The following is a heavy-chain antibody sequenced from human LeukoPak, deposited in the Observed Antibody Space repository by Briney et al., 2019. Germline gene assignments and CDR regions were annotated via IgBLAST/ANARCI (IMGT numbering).Heavy chain of an antibody. Sequence: GGSLRLSCAASGFTFSSYGMHWVRQAPGKGLGWVAVIWYDGSNKYYADSVKGRFTISRDNSKKTLYLQMNSLRAEDTAVYYCARGRIAAAGTSWFDPWGQGTLVTVSS. D-gene: IGHD6-13*01. CDR1: GFTFSSYG. CDR2: IWYDGSNK. V-gene: IGHV3-33*08. CDR3: ARGRIAAAGTSWFDP. J-gene: IGHJ5*02.